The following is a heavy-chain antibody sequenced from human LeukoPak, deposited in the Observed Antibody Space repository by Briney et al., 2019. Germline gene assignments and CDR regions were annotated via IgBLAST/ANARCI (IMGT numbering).Heavy chain of an antibody. J-gene: IGHJ3*02. CDR1: GYTFSDYY. D-gene: IGHD5-18*01. CDR2: INPNSGGT. CDR3: ARKSFPYVDTAMDHSYDAFDI. Sequence: ASVKVSCKPSGYTFSDYYIHWVRQAPGQGLEWMGWINPNSGGTNYAQKFQGRVTLTRDTSISTAYMEMSRLRSDDTAVYYCARKSFPYVDTAMDHSYDAFDIWGQGTMVTVSS. V-gene: IGHV1-2*02.